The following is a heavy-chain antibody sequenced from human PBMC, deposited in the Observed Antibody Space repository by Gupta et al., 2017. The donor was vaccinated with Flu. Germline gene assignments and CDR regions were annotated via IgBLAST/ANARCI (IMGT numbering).Heavy chain of an antibody. CDR3: VEAGGGSYP. D-gene: IGHD3-3*01. CDR1: GLTFTRYW. CDR2: INQDGNKK. V-gene: IGHV3-7*01. J-gene: IGHJ4*02. Sequence: EVQLVESGGGLVQPGGSLRLSCAASGLTFTRYWMSWVRQAPGKGLEWVANINQDGNKKYYVDYVKGRFTISRDNAKNSLYLQMNSLRAEDTAVYDGVEAGGGSYPWGQGTLVTVSS.